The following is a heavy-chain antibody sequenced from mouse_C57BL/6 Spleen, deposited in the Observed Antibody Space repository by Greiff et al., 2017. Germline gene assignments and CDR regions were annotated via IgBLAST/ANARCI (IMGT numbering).Heavy chain of an antibody. D-gene: IGHD5-1*01. CDR1: GYTFTDYN. CDR2: INPNNGGT. J-gene: IGHJ3*01. Sequence: EVQLLESGPELVRPGTSVKISCKASGYTFTDYNMDWVKQSPGNGLEWIGDINPNNGGTNYNQKFKGKATLTADTSSSTAYMELSSLTSEDSAVYYCARGRSTVRGAFDYWGQGTPVTVS. V-gene: IGHV1-18*01. CDR3: ARGRSTVRGAFDY.